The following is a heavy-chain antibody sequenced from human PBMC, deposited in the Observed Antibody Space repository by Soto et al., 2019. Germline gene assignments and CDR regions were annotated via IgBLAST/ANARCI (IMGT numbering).Heavy chain of an antibody. Sequence: PSETLSLTCAVYGGSFSGYYWSWIRQPPGKGLEWIGYIYYSGSTNYNPSLKSRVTISVDTSKNQFSLKLSSVTAADTAVYYCARHLTVSYYFDYWGQGTLVTVSS. CDR1: GGSFSGYY. J-gene: IGHJ4*02. CDR3: ARHLTVSYYFDY. CDR2: IYYSGST. D-gene: IGHD4-17*01. V-gene: IGHV4-59*08.